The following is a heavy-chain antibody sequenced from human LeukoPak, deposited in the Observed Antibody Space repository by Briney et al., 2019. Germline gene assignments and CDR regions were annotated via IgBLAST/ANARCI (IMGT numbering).Heavy chain of an antibody. J-gene: IGHJ6*04. V-gene: IGHV3-66*01. D-gene: IGHD3-10*02. Sequence: PGRSLRLSCAASGFTVSSNYMTWVRQAPGKGLEWVSIIYTGGTTYYADSVKGRFTISRDNSKNTLYLQMNSLRAEDTAVYYCAELGITMIGGVWGKGTTVTISS. CDR3: AELGITMIGGV. CDR2: IYTGGTT. CDR1: GFTVSSNY.